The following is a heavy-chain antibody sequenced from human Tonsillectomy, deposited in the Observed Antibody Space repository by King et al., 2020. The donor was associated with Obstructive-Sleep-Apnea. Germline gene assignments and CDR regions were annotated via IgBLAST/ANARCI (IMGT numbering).Heavy chain of an antibody. CDR1: GGSISNYY. CDR2: MYYSGNT. Sequence: VQLQESGPGLVKPSETLSLTCTVSGGSISNYYWSWIRQPPGKGLEWIGYMYYSGNTNFNPSLKSRVTISAATSKIQFSLSLSSLTAADTAVYYCARHRGVEDYGDYGDYFDYWGQGTLVTVSS. V-gene: IGHV4-59*08. D-gene: IGHD4-17*01. J-gene: IGHJ4*02. CDR3: ARHRGVEDYGDYGDYFDY.